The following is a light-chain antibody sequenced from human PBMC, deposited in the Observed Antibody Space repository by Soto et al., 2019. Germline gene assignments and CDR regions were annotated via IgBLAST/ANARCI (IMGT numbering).Light chain of an antibody. V-gene: IGKV3-15*01. CDR3: QQYNNWPQT. CDR1: QSVSSN. J-gene: IGKJ1*01. Sequence: EIVMTQSPATLSVSPGERATLSCRASQSVSSNLAWYQQKPGQAPRPLIYGASTRSTGIPARFSGSWSGTEFTLTLSSLQSEDFAVYYCQQYNNWPQTFGQGTKVEIK. CDR2: GAS.